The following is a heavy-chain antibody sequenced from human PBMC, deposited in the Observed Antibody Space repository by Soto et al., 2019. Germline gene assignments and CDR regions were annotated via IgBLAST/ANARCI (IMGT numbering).Heavy chain of an antibody. CDR2: IIPIFGTA. D-gene: IGHD3-3*01. CDR3: ARGGAYDFWSGSDYYYGMDV. CDR1: GGTFSSYA. Sequence: QVQLVQSGAEVKKPGSSVKVSCKASGGTFSSYAISWVRQAPGQGLEWMGGIIPIFGTANYAEKFQGRVTITADESTSTADMELSSLRSEDTAVYYCARGGAYDFWSGSDYYYGMDVWGQGTTVTVSS. V-gene: IGHV1-69*01. J-gene: IGHJ6*02.